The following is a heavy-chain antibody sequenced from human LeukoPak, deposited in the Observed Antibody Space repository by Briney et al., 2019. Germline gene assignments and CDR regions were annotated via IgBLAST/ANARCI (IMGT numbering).Heavy chain of an antibody. CDR2: IYYSGST. V-gene: IGHV4-59*01. Sequence: SETLSLTCTVSGGSISSYYWSWIRQPPGKGLEWIGYIYYSGSTNYNPSLKSRVTISGDTSKNQFSLKLSSVTAADTAVYYCARVGVTTSYYYYYYYMDVWGKGTTVTVSS. CDR3: ARVGVTTSYYYYYYYMDV. D-gene: IGHD4-17*01. CDR1: GGSISSYY. J-gene: IGHJ6*03.